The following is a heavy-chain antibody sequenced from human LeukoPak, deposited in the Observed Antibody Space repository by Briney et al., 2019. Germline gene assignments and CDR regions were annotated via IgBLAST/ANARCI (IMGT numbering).Heavy chain of an antibody. V-gene: IGHV4-59*01. CDR1: GGSISSYY. Sequence: SETLSLTCTVSGGSISSYYWSWIRQPPGKGLEWIGYIYYSGGTNYNPSLKSRVTISVDTSKNQFSLKLSSVTAADTAVYYCARGGGGYPPYLWGQGTLVTVSS. D-gene: IGHD2-21*01. J-gene: IGHJ5*02. CDR3: ARGGGGYPPYL. CDR2: IYYSGGT.